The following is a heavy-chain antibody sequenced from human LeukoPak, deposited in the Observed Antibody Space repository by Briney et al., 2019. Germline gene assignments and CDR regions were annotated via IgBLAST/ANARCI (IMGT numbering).Heavy chain of an antibody. CDR3: ARGIAATQYYYYYYMDV. CDR2: INHSGST. CDR1: GGSFSDYY. D-gene: IGHD6-13*01. Sequence: SETLSLTCGVYGGSFSDYYWSWIRQPPGKGLEWIGEINHSGSTNYNPSLKSRVTISVDTSKNQFSLKLSSVTAADTAVYYCARGIAATQYYYYYYMDVWGKGTTVTVSS. J-gene: IGHJ6*03. V-gene: IGHV4-34*01.